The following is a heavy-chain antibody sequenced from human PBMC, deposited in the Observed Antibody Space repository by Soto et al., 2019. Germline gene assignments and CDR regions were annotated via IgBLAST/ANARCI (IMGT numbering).Heavy chain of an antibody. D-gene: IGHD1-26*01. Sequence: QVQLVESGGGVVQPGRSLRLSCATSGFIFSKYGMHWVREAPGKGLEWVAAIQYDGSIKYYVDSVKGRFLISRETSKTAVYLQMNSPRDEDKGLYFCARDDCGSPCCLAHWGQGVLVIVSS. V-gene: IGHV3-33*05. CDR3: ARDDCGSPCCLAH. J-gene: IGHJ4*02. CDR1: GFIFSKYG. CDR2: IQYDGSIK.